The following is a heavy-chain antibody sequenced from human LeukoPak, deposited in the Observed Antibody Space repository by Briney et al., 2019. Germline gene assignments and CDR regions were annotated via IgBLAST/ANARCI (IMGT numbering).Heavy chain of an antibody. D-gene: IGHD2-2*01. J-gene: IGHJ3*02. CDR3: ARVPTGRNVVAAAARMGWNGAFDI. CDR1: GGSFSEYY. CDR2: ISQSGSI. V-gene: IGHV4-34*01. Sequence: PSETPSLTCAVYGGSFSEYYWSWIRQSPGKGLEWIAEISQSGSINYNPSLKSRVTISVDASKKQFSLKMSSVTAADTAMYYCARVPTGRNVVAAAARMGWNGAFDIWGQGTMVTVSS.